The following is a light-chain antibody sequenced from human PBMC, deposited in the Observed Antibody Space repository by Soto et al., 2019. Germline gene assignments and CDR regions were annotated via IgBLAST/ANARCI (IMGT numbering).Light chain of an antibody. CDR2: DVS. Sequence: QSALTQPRSVSGSPGQSVTISCTGTSSDVGGYNYVSWYQQHPGKDPKLMIYDVSKRPSGVPDRFSGYKSGNTASLTISGLQAEDEADYYCCSYAGSVVFGGGTKLTVL. V-gene: IGLV2-11*01. CDR3: CSYAGSVV. CDR1: SSDVGGYNY. J-gene: IGLJ2*01.